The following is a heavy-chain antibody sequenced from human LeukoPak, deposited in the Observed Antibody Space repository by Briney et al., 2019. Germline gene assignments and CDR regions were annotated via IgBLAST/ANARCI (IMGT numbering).Heavy chain of an antibody. D-gene: IGHD3-22*01. CDR2: ISSSGSTI. Sequence: KTGGSLRLSCAASGFTFSDYYMSWIRQAPGKGLEWVSYISSSGSTIYYADSVKGRFTISRDNAKNSLYLQMNSLRAEDTAVYYCAKSPRGDYHDSSGQWDYWGQGTLVTVSS. J-gene: IGHJ4*02. CDR1: GFTFSDYY. V-gene: IGHV3-11*01. CDR3: AKSPRGDYHDSSGQWDY.